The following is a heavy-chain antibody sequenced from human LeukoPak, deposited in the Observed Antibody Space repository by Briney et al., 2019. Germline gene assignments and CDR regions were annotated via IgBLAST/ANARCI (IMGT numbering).Heavy chain of an antibody. CDR3: ARGGWYKIDY. Sequence: KPSETLSHTCAVYGGSFSGYYWSWIRQPPGKGLEWIGEINHSGSTNYNPSLKSRVTISVDTSKNQFSLKLSSVTAADTAVYYCARGGWYKIDYWGQGTLVTVSS. CDR2: INHSGST. D-gene: IGHD6-19*01. V-gene: IGHV4-34*01. CDR1: GGSFSGYY. J-gene: IGHJ4*02.